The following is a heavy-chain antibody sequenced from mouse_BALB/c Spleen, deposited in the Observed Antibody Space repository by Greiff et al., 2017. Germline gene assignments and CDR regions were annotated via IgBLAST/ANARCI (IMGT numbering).Heavy chain of an antibody. CDR1: GYSITSGYY. Sequence: VQLKESGPGLVKPSQSLSLTCSVTGYSITSGYYWNWIRQFPGNKLEWMGYISYDGSNNYNPSLKNRISITRDTSKNQFFLKLNSVTTEDTATYYCASNYGSSSMDYWGQGTSVTVSS. V-gene: IGHV3-6*02. CDR3: ASNYGSSSMDY. D-gene: IGHD1-1*01. J-gene: IGHJ4*01. CDR2: ISYDGSN.